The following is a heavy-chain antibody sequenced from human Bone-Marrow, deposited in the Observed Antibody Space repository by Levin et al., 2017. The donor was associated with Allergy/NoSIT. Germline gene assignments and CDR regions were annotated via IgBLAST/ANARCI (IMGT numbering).Heavy chain of an antibody. V-gene: IGHV1-69*13. D-gene: IGHD2-15*01. CDR2: IIPIFGTA. Sequence: GASVKVSCKASGGTFSSYAISWVRQAPGQGLEWMGGIIPIFGTANYAQKFQGRVTITADESTSTAYMELSSLRSEDTAVYYCARGTRSVPERAKLDIVVVVAATPGAFDIWGQGTMVTVSS. CDR1: GGTFSSYA. J-gene: IGHJ3*02. CDR3: ARGTRSVPERAKLDIVVVVAATPGAFDI.